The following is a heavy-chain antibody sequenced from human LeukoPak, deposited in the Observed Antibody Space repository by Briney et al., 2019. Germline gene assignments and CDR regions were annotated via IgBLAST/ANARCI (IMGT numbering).Heavy chain of an antibody. CDR2: INHSGST. V-gene: IGHV4-34*01. CDR1: GGSFSGYY. D-gene: IGHD2-2*01. CDR3: ARGLGLVVPAHGMDV. J-gene: IGHJ6*04. Sequence: PSETLSLTCAVYGGSFSGYYWSWLRQPPGKGLEWIGEINHSGSTNYNPSLKSRVTISVDTSKNQFSLKLSSVTAADTAVYYCARGLGLVVPAHGMDVWGKGTTVTVSS.